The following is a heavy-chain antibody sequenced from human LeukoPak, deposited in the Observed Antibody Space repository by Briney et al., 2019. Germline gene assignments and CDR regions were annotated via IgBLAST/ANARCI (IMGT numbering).Heavy chain of an antibody. V-gene: IGHV3-11*01. Sequence: GGSLRLSCAASGFTFSDYYRSWIRQAPGKGLEWLSYISNSGSMIYYTDSVKGRFTISSDNAKNSLYLQMNSLRAEDTAVYFCAGGVQGAGPFDYWGQGTLVTVSS. J-gene: IGHJ4*02. D-gene: IGHD3-16*01. CDR2: ISNSGSMI. CDR1: GFTFSDYY. CDR3: AGGVQGAGPFDY.